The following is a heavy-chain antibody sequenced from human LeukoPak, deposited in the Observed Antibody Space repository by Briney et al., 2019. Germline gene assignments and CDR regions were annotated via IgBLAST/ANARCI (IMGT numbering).Heavy chain of an antibody. CDR2: ISWDGGST. V-gene: IGHV3-43*01. D-gene: IGHD6-13*01. CDR3: AKDMPGGAAAATGAFDI. J-gene: IGHJ3*02. CDR1: GFTFDDYT. Sequence: GGSLRLSCAASGFTFDDYTMHWVRQAPGKGLEWASLISWDGGSTYYADSVKGRFTISRDNSKNSLYLQMNSLRTEGTALYYCAKDMPGGAAAATGAFDIWGQGTMVTVSS.